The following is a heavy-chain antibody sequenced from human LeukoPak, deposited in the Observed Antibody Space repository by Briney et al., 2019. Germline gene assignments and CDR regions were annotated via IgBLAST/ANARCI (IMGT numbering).Heavy chain of an antibody. V-gene: IGHV3-23*01. J-gene: IGHJ6*02. Sequence: GGSLRLSCAASGFTFSSYAMSWVRQAPGKGLEWVSAISGSGGSTYYADSVKGRLTISRDNSKKTLYMQMKSMRAEDTALYYCAKDPPSSGWSVRRYYYYGMDVWGQGTTVTVSS. CDR3: AKDPPSSGWSVRRYYYYGMDV. D-gene: IGHD6-19*01. CDR1: GFTFSSYA. CDR2: ISGSGGST.